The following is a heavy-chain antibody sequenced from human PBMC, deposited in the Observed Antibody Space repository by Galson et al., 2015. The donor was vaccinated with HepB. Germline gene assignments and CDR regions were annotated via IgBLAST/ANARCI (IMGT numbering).Heavy chain of an antibody. J-gene: IGHJ2*01. CDR2: ISSSSSYT. V-gene: IGHV3-11*05. D-gene: IGHD4-23*01. CDR3: ARGGDGGNPSGWYFDL. CDR1: GFTFSDYY. Sequence: SLRLSCAASGFTFSDYYMIWIRQAPGKGLEWVSYISSSSSYTNYADSVKGRFTISRDNTKNSLYLQMNSLRAEDTAVYYCARGGDGGNPSGWYFDLWGRGTLVTVSS.